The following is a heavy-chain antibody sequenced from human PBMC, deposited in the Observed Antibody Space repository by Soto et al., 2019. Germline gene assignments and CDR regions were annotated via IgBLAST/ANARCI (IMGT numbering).Heavy chain of an antibody. V-gene: IGHV4-30-4*01. Sequence: SETLSLTCTVSGGSISSGAYFWNWIRQSPGKGLEWLGYISYIGSTYYNPSLKSRLSTSRDTSKNQFSLKMTSVIDADTAVYYCAARHFWSGPWTDTRLDYWGQGTLVTVSS. CDR2: ISYIGST. CDR3: AARHFWSGPWTDTRLDY. D-gene: IGHD3-3*02. J-gene: IGHJ4*02. CDR1: GGSISSGAYF.